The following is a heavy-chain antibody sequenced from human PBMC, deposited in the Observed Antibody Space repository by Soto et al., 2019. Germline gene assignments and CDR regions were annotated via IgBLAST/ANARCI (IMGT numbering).Heavy chain of an antibody. Sequence: QAQLVESGGGVVQPGRSLKLSCAVSGFTLSSYGTHWVRQAPGKGLEWVAVIWHDGSKKFYGESVKGRFTISRDDSKNTLYLQMNGLRAEDRAVYYCAAGGYNLGNPRFEYWGQGTLVTVSS. J-gene: IGHJ4*02. CDR1: GFTLSSYG. CDR3: AAGGYNLGNPRFEY. V-gene: IGHV3-33*01. D-gene: IGHD1-1*01. CDR2: IWHDGSKK.